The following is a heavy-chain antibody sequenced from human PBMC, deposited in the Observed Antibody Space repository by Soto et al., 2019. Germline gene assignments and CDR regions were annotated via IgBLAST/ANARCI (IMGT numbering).Heavy chain of an antibody. J-gene: IGHJ6*02. D-gene: IGHD1-26*01. V-gene: IGHV4-4*07. Sequence: SETLSLTCTVSGGSISSYYWSWIRQPAGKGLEWIGRIYTSGSTNYNPSLKSRVTMSVDTPKNQFSPKLSSVTAADTAVYYCARDLVGATTFDYYYYGMDVWGQGTTVTVSS. CDR2: IYTSGST. CDR3: ARDLVGATTFDYYYYGMDV. CDR1: GGSISSYY.